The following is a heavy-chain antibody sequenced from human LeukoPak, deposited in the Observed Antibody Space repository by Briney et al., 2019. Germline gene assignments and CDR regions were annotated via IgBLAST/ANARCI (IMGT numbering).Heavy chain of an antibody. V-gene: IGHV3-23*01. CDR3: VTDATVGAAYFDF. CDR2: ITGSGGGT. CDR1: GLTFSSYG. D-gene: IGHD2-15*01. Sequence: GGSLRLFCGVWGLTFSSYGRIGVRQAREKGLEGGSGITGSGGGTYYADSVKGRFTISRDNSKNTLFLQMNSLRLDDTAVYYCVTDATVGAAYFDFWGQGALVTVSS. J-gene: IGHJ4*02.